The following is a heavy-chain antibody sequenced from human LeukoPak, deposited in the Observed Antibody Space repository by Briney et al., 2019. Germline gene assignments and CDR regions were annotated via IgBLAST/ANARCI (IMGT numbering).Heavy chain of an antibody. CDR3: AKCSASYSNDAFDV. CDR1: GFTFNNYA. V-gene: IGHV3-23*01. J-gene: IGHJ3*01. CDR2: IRGGGSNT. D-gene: IGHD3-10*02. Sequence: GGSLRLSCAASGFTFNNYAMNWVRHAPGKGLEWVSYIRGGGSNTRYSDSVKGRFIISRDNSKNILYLQMNSLRAEDTAIYYCAKCSASYSNDAFDVWGRGTMVTVSS.